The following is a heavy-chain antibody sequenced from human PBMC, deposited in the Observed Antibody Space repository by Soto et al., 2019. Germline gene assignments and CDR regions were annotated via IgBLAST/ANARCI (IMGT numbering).Heavy chain of an antibody. CDR1: GGSISSSSYY. CDR2: IYYSGST. D-gene: IGHD3-3*01. CDR3: VRRSRQLRFLEWSNYYGMDV. J-gene: IGHJ6*02. V-gene: IGHV4-39*01. Sequence: SETLSLTCTVSGGSISSSSYYWGWIRQPPGKGLEWIGSIYYSGSTYYNPSLKSRVTISVDTSKNQFSLKLSSVTAADTAVYYCVRRSRQLRFLEWSNYYGMDVWGQGTTVTVSS.